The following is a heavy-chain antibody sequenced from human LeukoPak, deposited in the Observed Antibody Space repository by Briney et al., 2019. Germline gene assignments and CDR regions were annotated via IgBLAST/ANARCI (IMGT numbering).Heavy chain of an antibody. D-gene: IGHD4-17*01. V-gene: IGHV3-23*01. CDR3: AKGSDGDPGWAVDY. CDR1: GFTFSSYS. CDR2: ISGSGGST. J-gene: IGHJ4*02. Sequence: GGSLRLSCAASGFTFSSYSMNWVRQAPGKGLEWVSAISGSGGSTYYADSVKGRFTISRDNSKNTLYLQMYSLRAEDTAVYYCAKGSDGDPGWAVDYWGQGTLVTVSS.